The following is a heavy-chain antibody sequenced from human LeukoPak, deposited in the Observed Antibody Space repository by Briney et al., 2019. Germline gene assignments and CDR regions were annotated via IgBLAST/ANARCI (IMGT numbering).Heavy chain of an antibody. D-gene: IGHD3-3*01. CDR2: INAGNGNT. V-gene: IGHV1-3*03. CDR1: GYTFTGYY. CDR3: ARGPLVLRFLEWLLYLDY. J-gene: IGHJ4*02. Sequence: ASVKVSCKASGYTFTGYYMHWVRQAPGQRLEWMGWINAGNGNTKYSQEFQGRVTITRDTSASTAYMELSSLRSEDMAVYYCARGPLVLRFLEWLLYLDYWGQGTLVTVSS.